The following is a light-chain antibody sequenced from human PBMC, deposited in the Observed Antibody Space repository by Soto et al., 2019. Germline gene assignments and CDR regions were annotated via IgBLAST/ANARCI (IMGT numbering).Light chain of an antibody. Sequence: QSALTQPPSASGSPGQSVTISCSGTSSDVGGFNYVSWYQHHSGKAPKLLIYEVTNRPSGISDRFSGSKSVNTASLTISGLQAEDESDYYCGSYSSTDTPLVLGTGTKVTVL. V-gene: IGLV2-8*01. CDR2: EVT. CDR1: SSDVGGFNY. CDR3: GSYSSTDTPLV. J-gene: IGLJ1*01.